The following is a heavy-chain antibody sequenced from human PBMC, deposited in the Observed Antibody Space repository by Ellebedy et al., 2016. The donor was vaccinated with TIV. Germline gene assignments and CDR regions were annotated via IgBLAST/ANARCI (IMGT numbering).Heavy chain of an antibody. Sequence: ASVKVSCKASGGIFSSHGISWVRQAPGQGLEWMGGIIPVFGTAKYAQRFQGRVTIIADESTGTAYMELSILRSEDTAVYYCARDSATVLTSRDYFYYYMDVWGKGTTVTVSS. V-gene: IGHV1-69*13. D-gene: IGHD4-23*01. CDR2: IIPVFGTA. CDR1: GGIFSSHG. CDR3: ARDSATVLTSRDYFYYYMDV. J-gene: IGHJ6*03.